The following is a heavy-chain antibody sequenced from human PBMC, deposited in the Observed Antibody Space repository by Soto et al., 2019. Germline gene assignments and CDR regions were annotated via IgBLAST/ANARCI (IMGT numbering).Heavy chain of an antibody. Sequence: GESLKISCKGSGYSFTSYWIGWVRQMPGKGLEWMGIIYPGDSDTRYSPSFQGQVTISADKSISTAYLQWSSLKASDTAMYYCARQPQTQQDIAAAGIENWFDPWGQGTLVTVSS. CDR3: ARQPQTQQDIAAAGIENWFDP. V-gene: IGHV5-51*01. J-gene: IGHJ5*02. CDR2: IYPGDSDT. CDR1: GYSFTSYW. D-gene: IGHD6-13*01.